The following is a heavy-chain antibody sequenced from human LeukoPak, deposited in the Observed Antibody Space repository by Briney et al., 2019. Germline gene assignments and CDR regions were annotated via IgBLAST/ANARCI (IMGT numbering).Heavy chain of an antibody. CDR1: GGSISSASYY. CDR3: ARHAGAAPLDY. J-gene: IGHJ4*02. V-gene: IGHV4-61*02. CDR2: IYTSGST. D-gene: IGHD6-13*01. Sequence: SETLSLTCTVSGGSISSASYYWSWIRQPAGKGLEWIGRIYTSGSTNYNPSLKSRVTISVDTSKNQFSLKLSSATAADTAVYYCARHAGAAPLDYWGQGTLVTVSS.